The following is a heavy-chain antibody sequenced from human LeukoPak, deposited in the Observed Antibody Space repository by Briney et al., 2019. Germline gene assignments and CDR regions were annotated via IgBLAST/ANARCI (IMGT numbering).Heavy chain of an antibody. J-gene: IGHJ6*02. CDR3: AREEDDILTGYPEAYYYGMDV. CDR2: INRDGTIT. D-gene: IGHD3-9*01. CDR1: GFLFSSYW. Sequence: PGGSLRLSCAASGFLFSSYWMHWVRQVPGKGRVWVARINRDGTITSYADSVKGRFTISIDNAKNKLYLQMNSLRAEDTAVYYCAREEDDILTGYPEAYYYGMDVWGQGTTVTVSS. V-gene: IGHV3-74*01.